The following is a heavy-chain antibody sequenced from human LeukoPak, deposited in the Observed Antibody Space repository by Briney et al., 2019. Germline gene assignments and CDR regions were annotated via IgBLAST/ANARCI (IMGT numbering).Heavy chain of an antibody. CDR3: ARVYSSSWYRGSYFDY. J-gene: IGHJ4*02. CDR2: IYYSGST. CDR1: GGSISSGDYY. D-gene: IGHD6-13*01. Sequence: SQTLSLTCTVSGGSISSGDYYWSWIRQPPGKGLEWIGYIYYSGSTYYNPSLKSRVTISVDTSKNQFSLKLSSVTAADTAVYYCARVYSSSWYRGSYFDYWGQGTLVTVSS. V-gene: IGHV4-30-4*01.